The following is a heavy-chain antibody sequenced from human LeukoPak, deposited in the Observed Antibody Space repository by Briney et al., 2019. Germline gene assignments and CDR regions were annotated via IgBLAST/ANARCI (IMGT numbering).Heavy chain of an antibody. CDR1: GGSISSYY. D-gene: IGHD4-17*01. V-gene: IGHV4-59*01. CDR2: IYYSGST. CDR3: ARENDYGDYYYGMDV. J-gene: IGHJ6*02. Sequence: SETLSLTCTVPGGSISSYYWSGIRQPPGKGLEWIGHIYYSGSTNYNPSLKSRVTISVDTSKNQFSLKLSSVTAADTAVYYCARENDYGDYYYGMDVGGQGTTVSVSS.